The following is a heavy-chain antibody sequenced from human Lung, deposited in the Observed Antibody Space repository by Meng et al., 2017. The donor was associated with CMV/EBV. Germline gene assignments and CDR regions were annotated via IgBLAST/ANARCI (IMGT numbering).Heavy chain of an antibody. CDR1: GFPRNTSGMC. D-gene: IGHD3-3*01. J-gene: IGHJ6*02. V-gene: IGHV2-70*20. CDR3: ERIGRSGYSGYYYYGMDV. Sequence: SGPXLVXPTQTFTLTCPFSGFPRNTSGMCVSWVRQPPGKALEWLALIAWDDDKYYSTSLKTRLTISKDTSKNQVVLTMTNMDPVDTATYNCERIGRSGYSGYYYYGMDVXGQGXTVTVSS. CDR2: IAWDDDK.